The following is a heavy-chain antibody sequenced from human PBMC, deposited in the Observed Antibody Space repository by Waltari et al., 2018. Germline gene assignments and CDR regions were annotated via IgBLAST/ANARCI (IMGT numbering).Heavy chain of an antibody. Sequence: QVQLVQSGAEVKKPGASVKVSCKASGYTFTSYDINWVRQATGQGLAWMGWMNPNSGKTGYAQKFQGRVTITRNTAISTAYMELSSLRSEDTAVYYCARGRSVVTAFRAFDIWGQGTMVTVSS. V-gene: IGHV1-8*03. D-gene: IGHD2-21*02. CDR2: MNPNSGKT. CDR1: GYTFTSYD. J-gene: IGHJ3*02. CDR3: ARGRSVVTAFRAFDI.